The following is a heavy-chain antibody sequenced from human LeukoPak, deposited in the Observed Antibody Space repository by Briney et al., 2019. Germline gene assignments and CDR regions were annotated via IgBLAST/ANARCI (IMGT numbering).Heavy chain of an antibody. Sequence: GGSLRLSCAASGFSFNNYAMSWVRQAPGKGLEWVSAISGGGDATKYADSVKGRFTISRDKSKNTLSLQMNSLRAEDTAVYYCAKSDCGTIGCKLLNYWGQGTLVTVSS. CDR2: ISGGGDAT. D-gene: IGHD2-21*01. CDR1: GFSFNNYA. CDR3: AKSDCGTIGCKLLNY. V-gene: IGHV3-23*01. J-gene: IGHJ4*02.